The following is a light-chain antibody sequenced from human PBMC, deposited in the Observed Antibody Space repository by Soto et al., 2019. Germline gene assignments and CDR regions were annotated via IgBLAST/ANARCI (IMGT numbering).Light chain of an antibody. Sequence: MAQSPATLSVSKGERATVSYRSSQSVSSTYLAWYRHKPGQAPRLLIYGASSRAAGIPDRFSGSGSGTDFTLTISRLEPEDLAVYYCHQYGSSRHTFGQG. V-gene: IGKV3-20*01. CDR1: QSVSSTY. J-gene: IGKJ2*01. CDR3: HQYGSSRHT. CDR2: GAS.